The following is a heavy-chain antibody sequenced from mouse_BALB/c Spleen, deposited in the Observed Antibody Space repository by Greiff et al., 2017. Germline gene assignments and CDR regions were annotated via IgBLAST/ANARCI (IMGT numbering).Heavy chain of an antibody. CDR3: ARQLGLPSYYAMDY. CDR2: INPGSGGT. CDR1: GYAFTNYL. Sequence: QVQLQQSGAELVRPGTSVKVSCKASGYAFTNYLIEWVKQRPGQGLEWIGVINPGSGGTNYNEKFKGKATLTSDKSSSTAYMELSSLTSEDSAVYYCARQLGLPSYYAMDYWGQGTSVTVSS. J-gene: IGHJ4*01. D-gene: IGHD3-1*01. V-gene: IGHV1-54*01.